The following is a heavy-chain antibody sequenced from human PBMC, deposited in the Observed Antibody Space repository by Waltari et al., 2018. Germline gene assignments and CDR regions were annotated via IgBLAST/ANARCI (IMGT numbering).Heavy chain of an antibody. Sequence: QLQLQESGPGLVMPSETLSLTCTVSGGSISSSSYYWGWIRQPPGKGLEWIGSIYYSGSTYYNPSLKSRVTISVDTSKNQFSLKLSSVTAADTAVYYCARQYSSLVLRVGYYFDYWGQGTLVTVSS. CDR1: GGSISSSSYY. CDR3: ARQYSSLVLRVGYYFDY. V-gene: IGHV4-39*07. CDR2: IYYSGST. D-gene: IGHD6-19*01. J-gene: IGHJ4*02.